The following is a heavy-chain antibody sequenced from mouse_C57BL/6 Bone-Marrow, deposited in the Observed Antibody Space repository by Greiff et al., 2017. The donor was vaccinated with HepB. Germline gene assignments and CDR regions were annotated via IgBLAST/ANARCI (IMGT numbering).Heavy chain of an antibody. J-gene: IGHJ1*03. CDR2: ISDGGSYT. CDR3: ARAPPPYYGSSYWYVDV. CDR1: GFTFSSYA. V-gene: IGHV5-4*03. Sequence: EVKLVESGGGLVKPGGSLKLSCAASGFTFSSYAMSWVRQTPEKRLEWVATISDGGSYTYYPDNVKGRFTISRDNAKNNLYLQMSHLKSEDTAMYYCARAPPPYYGSSYWYVDVWGTGTTVTVSS. D-gene: IGHD1-1*01.